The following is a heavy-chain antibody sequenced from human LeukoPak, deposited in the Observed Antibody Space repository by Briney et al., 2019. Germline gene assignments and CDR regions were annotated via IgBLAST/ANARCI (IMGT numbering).Heavy chain of an antibody. V-gene: IGHV3-48*03. J-gene: IGHJ6*03. CDR3: AKDSRAALVGPYYMDV. Sequence: GGSLRLSCAASGFTFSSYEMNWVRQAPGKGLEWVSYISSSGSTIYYADSVKGRFTISRDNSKNTLYLQMNSLRTEDTAVYYCAKDSRAALVGPYYMDVWGKGTTVTISS. CDR2: ISSSGSTI. CDR1: GFTFSSYE. D-gene: IGHD6-25*01.